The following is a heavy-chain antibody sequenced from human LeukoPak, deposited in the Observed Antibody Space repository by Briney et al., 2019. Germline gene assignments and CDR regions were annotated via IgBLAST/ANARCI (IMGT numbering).Heavy chain of an antibody. CDR2: IYSGGST. Sequence: GGSLRLSCVASGFTVSSNHMSRVRQAPGKGLEWVTVIYSGGSTDYADSVKGRFTISRDNLKNTLYLQMNSLRAEDTAVYYCARGPAGYNWGQGTLVTFSS. CDR3: ARGPAGYN. J-gene: IGHJ4*02. CDR1: GFTVSSNH. D-gene: IGHD1-1*01. V-gene: IGHV3-53*01.